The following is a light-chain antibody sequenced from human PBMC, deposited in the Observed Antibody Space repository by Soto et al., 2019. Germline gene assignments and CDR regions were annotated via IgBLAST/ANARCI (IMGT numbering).Light chain of an antibody. V-gene: IGLV2-14*01. CDR3: NSYTSSSTYV. CDR1: SRDVGGYNY. CDR2: EVS. J-gene: IGLJ1*01. Sequence: QSALTQPASVSGSPGQSITISCTGTSRDVGGYNYVSWYQQHPGKAPKLMIYEVSNRPSGVSNRFSGSKSGNTASLTISGLQAEDEADYYCNSYTSSSTYVFGTGTKVTVL.